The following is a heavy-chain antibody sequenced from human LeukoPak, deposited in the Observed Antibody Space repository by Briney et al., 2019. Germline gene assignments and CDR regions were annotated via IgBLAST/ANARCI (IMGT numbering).Heavy chain of an antibody. CDR3: ASGPRYYYGSGSYYKGYYFDY. CDR2: INHSGST. J-gene: IGHJ4*02. Sequence: SETLSLTCAVYGGSFSGHYWSWIRQPPGKGLEWIGEINHSGSTNYNPSLKSRVTISVDTSKNQFSLKLSSVTAADTAVYYCASGPRYYYGSGSYYKGYYFDYWGQGTLVTVSS. V-gene: IGHV4-34*01. CDR1: GGSFSGHY. D-gene: IGHD3-10*01.